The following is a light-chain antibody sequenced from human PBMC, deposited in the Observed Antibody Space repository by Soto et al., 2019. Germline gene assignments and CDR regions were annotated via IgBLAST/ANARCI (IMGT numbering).Light chain of an antibody. J-gene: IGLJ3*02. CDR2: DVT. V-gene: IGLV2-18*01. CDR3: SLYTSSSTWV. Sequence: QSALTQPPSVSGSPGQSVTISCTVTSSDVGDYEHVSWYQQAPGTAPKLIIFDVTNRPSGVPGRFSGSKSGNTPSLTIFGLQAEDEADYYCSLYTSSSTWVFGGGTKLTVL. CDR1: SSDVGDYEH.